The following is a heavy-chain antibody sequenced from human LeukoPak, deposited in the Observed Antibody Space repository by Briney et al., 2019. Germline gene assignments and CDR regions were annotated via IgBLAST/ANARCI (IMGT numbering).Heavy chain of an antibody. Sequence: GASVKVSCKASGYTFTSYGISWVRQAPGQGLEWMGWINPNSGGTNYAQKFQGKVTMTRDTSISTAYMELSRLRSDDTAVYYCARVLYSGWYYYFQHWGQGTLVTVSS. CDR3: ARVLYSGWYYYFQH. CDR2: INPNSGGT. V-gene: IGHV1-2*02. D-gene: IGHD6-19*01. J-gene: IGHJ1*01. CDR1: GYTFTSYG.